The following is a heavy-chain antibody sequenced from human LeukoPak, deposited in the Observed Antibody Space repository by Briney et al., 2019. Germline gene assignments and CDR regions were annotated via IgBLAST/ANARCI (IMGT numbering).Heavy chain of an antibody. CDR1: GFTLSSYG. Sequence: GGSLRLSCAASGFTLSSYGMHWVRQAPGKGLEWVAFIRYDGSNKYYTDSVKGRFTISRDNSKNTLYLQMSSLRAEDTAVYYCARGLGSRGYYYYMDVWGKGTTVTVSS. V-gene: IGHV3-30*02. J-gene: IGHJ6*03. D-gene: IGHD4-17*01. CDR2: IRYDGSNK. CDR3: ARGLGSRGYYYYMDV.